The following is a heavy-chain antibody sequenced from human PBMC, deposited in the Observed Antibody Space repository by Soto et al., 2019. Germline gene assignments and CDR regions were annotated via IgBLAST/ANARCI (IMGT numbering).Heavy chain of an antibody. D-gene: IGHD5-18*01. CDR1: GYSFTSYW. J-gene: IGHJ4*02. CDR2: IYPGDSET. Sequence: GESLKISWKGSGYSFTSYWIGWVRQMPGKGLQLMGIIYPGDSETRYSPSFQGRVTISADRSISTAYLQWSSLEASDTAMYYCARHTSDRYGSDYWGQGTLVTVSS. CDR3: ARHTSDRYGSDY. V-gene: IGHV5-51*01.